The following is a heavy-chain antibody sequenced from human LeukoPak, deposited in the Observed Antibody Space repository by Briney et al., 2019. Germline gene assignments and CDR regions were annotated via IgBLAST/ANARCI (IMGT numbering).Heavy chain of an antibody. D-gene: IGHD3-10*01. CDR2: ISSGGRPI. Sequence: PGGSLRLSCAASGFTFSTCNMNWVRQAPGKGLEWVSYISSGGRPIYYADSVKGRFTISRDNAKNSLYLQMSSLRAEDTAVYYCARGSSFGSGTNDYWGQGTLVTVSS. CDR1: GFTFSTCN. V-gene: IGHV3-48*01. J-gene: IGHJ4*02. CDR3: ARGSSFGSGTNDY.